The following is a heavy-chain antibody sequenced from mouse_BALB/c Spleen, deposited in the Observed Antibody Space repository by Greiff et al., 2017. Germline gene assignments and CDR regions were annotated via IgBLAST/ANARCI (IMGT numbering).Heavy chain of an antibody. CDR2: ISYSGST. Sequence: EVQLVESGPGLVKPSQSLSLTCTVIGYSITSDYAWNWIRQFPGNKLEWMGYISYSGSTSYNPSLKSRISITRDTSKNQFFLQLNSVTTEDTATYYCARGNYRYDLDYWGQGTTLTVSS. CDR1: GYSITSDYA. J-gene: IGHJ2*01. CDR3: ARGNYRYDLDY. D-gene: IGHD2-14*01. V-gene: IGHV3-2*02.